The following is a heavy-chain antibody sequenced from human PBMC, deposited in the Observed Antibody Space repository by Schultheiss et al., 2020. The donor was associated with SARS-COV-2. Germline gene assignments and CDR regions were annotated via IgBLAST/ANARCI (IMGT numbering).Heavy chain of an antibody. CDR2: INHSGST. Sequence: SETLSLTCAVYGGSFSGYYWSWIRQPPGKGLEWIGEINHSGSTNYNPSLKSRVTISVDTSKNQFSLKLSSVTAGDTAVYYCASSYDILTGYHFDPWGQGTLVTVSS. CDR3: ASSYDILTGYHFDP. J-gene: IGHJ5*02. CDR1: GGSFSGYY. D-gene: IGHD3-9*01. V-gene: IGHV4-34*01.